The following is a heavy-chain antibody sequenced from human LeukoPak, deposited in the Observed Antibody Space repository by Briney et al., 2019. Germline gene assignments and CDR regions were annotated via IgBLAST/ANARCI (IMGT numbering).Heavy chain of an antibody. J-gene: IGHJ4*02. Sequence: PGGSLRLSCAASGFTFRTYSMNWVRQAPGKGLEWVSYISSSSSTIYYADSVKGRFTISRDNAKNSLYLQMNSLRDEDTAVYYCARGPGWDLFYFAYWGQGTLVTVSS. V-gene: IGHV3-48*02. CDR3: ARGPGWDLFYFAY. D-gene: IGHD1-26*01. CDR2: ISSSSSTI. CDR1: GFTFRTYS.